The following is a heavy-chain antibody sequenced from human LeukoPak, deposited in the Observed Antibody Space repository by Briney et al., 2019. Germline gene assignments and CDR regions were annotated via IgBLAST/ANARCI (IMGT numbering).Heavy chain of an antibody. CDR1: GFTFSNYT. CDR2: IRNDGNVK. Sequence: RPGGSLRLSCAASGFTFSNYTMNWVRQAPGKGLEWVASIRNDGNVKDYVDSVRGRFAISRDNAKNSVYLQMNSLRAEDTAVYYCARDFKPEGHNSGWATCGYWGQGTLVTVSS. J-gene: IGHJ4*02. D-gene: IGHD5-12*01. V-gene: IGHV3-7*05. CDR3: ARDFKPEGHNSGWATCGY.